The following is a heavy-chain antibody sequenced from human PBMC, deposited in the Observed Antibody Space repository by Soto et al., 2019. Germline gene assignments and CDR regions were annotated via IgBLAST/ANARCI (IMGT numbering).Heavy chain of an antibody. CDR1: GFTFSSYS. CDR3: ARDKPSITMVRGSYYYGMDV. CDR2: ISSSSSYI. D-gene: IGHD3-10*01. Sequence: GGSLRLSCAASGFTFSSYSMNWVRQAPGKGLEWVSSISSSSSYIYYADSVKGRFTISRDNAKNSRYLQMNSLRAEDTAVYYCARDKPSITMVRGSYYYGMDVWGQGTTVTVSS. J-gene: IGHJ6*02. V-gene: IGHV3-21*01.